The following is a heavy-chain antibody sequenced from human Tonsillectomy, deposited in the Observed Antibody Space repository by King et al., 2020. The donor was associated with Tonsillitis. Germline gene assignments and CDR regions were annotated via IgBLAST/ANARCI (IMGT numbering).Heavy chain of an antibody. CDR1: GFTFSNAW. V-gene: IGHV3-15*01. J-gene: IGHJ4*02. D-gene: IGHD2-2*03. CDR2: IKSKTDGGTT. Sequence: VQLVESGGGLVKPGGSLRLSCAASGFTFSNAWMSWVRQAPGKGLEWVGRIKSKTDGGTTDYAAPVKGRFTISRDDSKNTLYLQMNSLKTEDTAVYYCTTDVDIEVVPEGRDFDYWGQGTLVTVSS. CDR3: TTDVDIEVVPEGRDFDY.